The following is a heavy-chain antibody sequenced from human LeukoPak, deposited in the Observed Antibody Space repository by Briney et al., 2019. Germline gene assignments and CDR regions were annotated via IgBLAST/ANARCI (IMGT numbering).Heavy chain of an antibody. Sequence: GGSLRLSCAASGFTFSSYAMHWVRQAPGKGLEWVAVISYDGSNKYYADSVKGRFTISRDNSKNTLYLQMNSLRAEDTALYYCAKVALVGATTWYFDYWGQGTLVTVSS. D-gene: IGHD1-26*01. CDR3: AKVALVGATTWYFDY. CDR2: ISYDGSNK. V-gene: IGHV3-30-3*01. CDR1: GFTFSSYA. J-gene: IGHJ4*02.